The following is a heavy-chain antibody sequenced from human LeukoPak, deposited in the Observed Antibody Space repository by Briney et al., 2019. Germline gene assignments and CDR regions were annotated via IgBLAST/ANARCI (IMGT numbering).Heavy chain of an antibody. CDR1: GYTFTGYY. V-gene: IGHV1-2*02. CDR2: INPNSGGT. J-gene: IGHJ6*02. D-gene: IGHD6-25*01. Sequence: ASVKVSCKASGYTFTGYYMHWVRQAPGQGLEWMGWINPNSGGTNYAQKFQGRVTMATDTSTSTAYMELRSLRSDDTAVYYCARDGAADGMDVWGQGTTVTVSS. CDR3: ARDGAADGMDV.